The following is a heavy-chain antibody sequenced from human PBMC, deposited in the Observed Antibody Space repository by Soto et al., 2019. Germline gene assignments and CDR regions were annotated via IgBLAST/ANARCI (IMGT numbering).Heavy chain of an antibody. V-gene: IGHV3-7*03. D-gene: IGHD3-10*01. CDR3: SRENWFQDY. Sequence: GGSLRLSCAASGFTFTTYYMTWVRQAPGKGLEWVASIKNDGSEQYYVDSVKGRFTISRDNAKNSLYLQMNSLRAGDTALYYCSRENWFQDYWGQGTLVTVSS. CDR2: IKNDGSEQ. CDR1: GFTFTTYY. J-gene: IGHJ4*02.